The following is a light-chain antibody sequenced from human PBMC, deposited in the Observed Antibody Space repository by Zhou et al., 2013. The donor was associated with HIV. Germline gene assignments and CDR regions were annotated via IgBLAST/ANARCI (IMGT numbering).Light chain of an antibody. J-gene: IGKJ3*01. V-gene: IGKV3-20*01. CDR1: QSISSS. CDR2: SAF. Sequence: TQSPSTLSASVGDRVTITCRASQSISSSLAWYQQKPGQAPRLLIYSAFSRANGIPDRFSGSGSGTDFTLTISRLEPEDFADYYCQQYGSSPTFGPGTKVEIK. CDR3: QQYGSSPT.